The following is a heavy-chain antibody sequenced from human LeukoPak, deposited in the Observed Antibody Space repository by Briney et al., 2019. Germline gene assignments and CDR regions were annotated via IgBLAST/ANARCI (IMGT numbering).Heavy chain of an antibody. Sequence: ASVKVSCKASGYTFTGYYMHWVRQAPGQGLEWMGWINPNSGGTNYAQKFQGRVTMTRDTSISTAYLELSRLRSDDTAVYYCARLARNYYDSSGYAWFDPWGQGTLVTVSS. CDR2: INPNSGGT. J-gene: IGHJ5*02. CDR1: GYTFTGYY. CDR3: ARLARNYYDSSGYAWFDP. V-gene: IGHV1-2*02. D-gene: IGHD3-22*01.